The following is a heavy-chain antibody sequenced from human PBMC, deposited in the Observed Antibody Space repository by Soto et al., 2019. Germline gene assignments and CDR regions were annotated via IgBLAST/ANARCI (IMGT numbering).Heavy chain of an antibody. J-gene: IGHJ6*02. CDR1: GYTFTGYY. Sequence: ASVKVSCKASGYTFTGYYMHWVRQAPGQGLEWMGWINPNSGGTNYAQKFQGRVTMTRDTSISTAYMELSRLRSDDTAVYYCASDSTTGKGILYYYYYGMDVWGQGTTVTVSS. D-gene: IGHD1-1*01. V-gene: IGHV1-2*02. CDR2: INPNSGGT. CDR3: ASDSTTGKGILYYYYYGMDV.